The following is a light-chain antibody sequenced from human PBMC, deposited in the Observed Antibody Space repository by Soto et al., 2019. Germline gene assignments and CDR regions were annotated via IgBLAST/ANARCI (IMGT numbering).Light chain of an antibody. CDR3: QQYNSYSWT. CDR1: QSISSW. J-gene: IGKJ1*01. Sequence: DIQMTQSPSTLSASVGDRVTITCRASQSISSWLAWYQQKPGKAPNLLIYKACSLQSGVPSRFRGSGSGTEFTLTIRSLQPDDFATYYCQQYNSYSWTFGRGTKVEI. CDR2: KAC. V-gene: IGKV1-5*03.